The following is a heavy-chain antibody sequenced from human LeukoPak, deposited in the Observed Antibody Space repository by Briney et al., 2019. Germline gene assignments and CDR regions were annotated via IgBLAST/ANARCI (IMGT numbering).Heavy chain of an antibody. CDR1: GFTFSSYA. Sequence: QAGGSLRLSCAASGFTFSSYAMSWVRQAPGKGLKWVSAISGSGGSTYYAYSVKGRFTISRDNSKNTLYLQMNSLRAEDTAVYYCAKDGITTLKSSGWYFNYFDYWGQGTLVTVSS. V-gene: IGHV3-23*01. CDR3: AKDGITTLKSSGWYFNYFDY. J-gene: IGHJ4*02. D-gene: IGHD6-19*01. CDR2: ISGSGGST.